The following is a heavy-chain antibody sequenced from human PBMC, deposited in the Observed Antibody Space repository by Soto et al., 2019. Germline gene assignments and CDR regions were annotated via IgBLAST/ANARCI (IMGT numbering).Heavy chain of an antibody. Sequence: SGGSLRLSCAASGFTFSSYAMSWVRQAPGKGLEWVSSISSSSSYIYYADSVKGRFTISRDNAKNSLYLQMNSLRAEDTAVYYCARDAINAFDIWGQGTMVTVSS. CDR2: ISSSSSYI. J-gene: IGHJ3*02. V-gene: IGHV3-21*01. CDR3: ARDAINAFDI. CDR1: GFTFSSYA.